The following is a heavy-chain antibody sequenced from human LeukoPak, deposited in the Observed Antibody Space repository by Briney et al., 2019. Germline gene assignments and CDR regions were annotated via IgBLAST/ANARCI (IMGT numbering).Heavy chain of an antibody. Sequence: PSETLSLTCAVSGYSISSGYYWGWIRQPPGKGLEWIGSIYHSGSTYYNPSLKSRVTISVDTSKNQFSLKLSSVTAADTAVYYCARDTHDILTGYYLYYYYGMDVWGKGTTVTVSS. J-gene: IGHJ6*04. V-gene: IGHV4-38-2*02. D-gene: IGHD3-9*01. CDR3: ARDTHDILTGYYLYYYYGMDV. CDR1: GYSISSGYY. CDR2: IYHSGST.